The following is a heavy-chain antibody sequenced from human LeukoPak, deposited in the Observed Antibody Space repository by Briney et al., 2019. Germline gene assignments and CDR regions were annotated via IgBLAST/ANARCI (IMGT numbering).Heavy chain of an antibody. Sequence: GSLRLSCAASGFTFSSYAMSWVRQAPGKGLEWVSAISGSGGSTYYADSVKGRFTISRDNSKNTLYLQMNSLRAEDTAVYYCAKDRPITIFGVVTEPLFDYWGQGTLVTVSS. D-gene: IGHD3-3*01. CDR3: AKDRPITIFGVVTEPLFDY. CDR1: GFTFSSYA. CDR2: ISGSGGST. V-gene: IGHV3-23*01. J-gene: IGHJ4*02.